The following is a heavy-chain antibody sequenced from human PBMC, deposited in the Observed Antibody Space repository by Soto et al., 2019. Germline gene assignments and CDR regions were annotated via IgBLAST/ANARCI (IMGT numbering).Heavy chain of an antibody. Sequence: ASVKVSCKASSYTLSKYNIHWLRQAPGQGLEWLGIIRPSGENTGYAQRFQGRVTVTRDTSTSTVYMELTSLKSDDTGVYYCATETKESFYFDFWGQGILVTVSS. V-gene: IGHV1-46*01. CDR2: IRPSGENT. D-gene: IGHD3-10*01. CDR1: SYTLSKYN. CDR3: ATETKESFYFDF. J-gene: IGHJ4*02.